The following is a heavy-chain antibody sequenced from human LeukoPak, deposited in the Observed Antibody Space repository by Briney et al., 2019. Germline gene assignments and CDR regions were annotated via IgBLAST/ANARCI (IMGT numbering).Heavy chain of an antibody. Sequence: SETLSLTCTVSGGSISYYYWNWIRQPAGKGLEWIGRIYTSGRTYYNPSLKSRVSMSVDTSKNQFSLKLSSVTAADTAVYYCARHADGYNLDYWGQGTLVTVSS. J-gene: IGHJ4*02. CDR1: GGSISYYY. CDR3: ARHADGYNLDY. V-gene: IGHV4-4*07. CDR2: IYTSGRT. D-gene: IGHD5-24*01.